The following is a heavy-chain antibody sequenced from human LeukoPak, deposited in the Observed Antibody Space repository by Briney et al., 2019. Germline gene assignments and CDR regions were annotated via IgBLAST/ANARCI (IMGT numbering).Heavy chain of an antibody. CDR1: GYTFTSYG. CDR3: ARVGYYDSSGYYYVGYYFDY. V-gene: IGHV1-18*01. D-gene: IGHD3-22*01. J-gene: IGHJ4*02. CDR2: ISAYNGNT. Sequence: GASVKVSCKASGYTFTSYGISWVRQAPGQGLEWMGWISAYNGNTNYAQKLRGRVTMTTDTSTSTAYMELRSLRSDDTAVYYCARVGYYDSSGYYYVGYYFDYWGQGTLVTVSS.